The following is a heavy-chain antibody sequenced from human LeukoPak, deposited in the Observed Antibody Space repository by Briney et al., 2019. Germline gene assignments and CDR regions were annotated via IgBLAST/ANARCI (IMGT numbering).Heavy chain of an antibody. CDR3: ARHGLGGSGSYSRY. D-gene: IGHD1-26*01. Sequence: GESLKISCKGSGYSFTTYWIGWVRQMPGKGLEWMGIIYPGDSDTTYRPAIQGQVTISVDESVNTAYLQWSSLKPSDTAVYYCARHGLGGSGSYSRYWGEGTLVTVSS. J-gene: IGHJ4*02. V-gene: IGHV5-51*01. CDR2: IYPGDSDT. CDR1: GYSFTTYW.